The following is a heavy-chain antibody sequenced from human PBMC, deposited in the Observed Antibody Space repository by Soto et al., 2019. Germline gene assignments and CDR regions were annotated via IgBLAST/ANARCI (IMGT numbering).Heavy chain of an antibody. V-gene: IGHV1-69*02. J-gene: IGHJ4*02. D-gene: IGHD1-20*01. CDR1: GGTFSSYT. Sequence: QVQLVQSGAEVKKPGSSVKVSCKASGGTFSSYTISWVRQAPGQGLEWMGRIIPILDITNYAQKFQGRVSITADKSTSTAYMELSSLRSEDTAVYYCASLTDVTGTDYWGQGTLVTVSS. CDR2: IIPILDIT. CDR3: ASLTDVTGTDY.